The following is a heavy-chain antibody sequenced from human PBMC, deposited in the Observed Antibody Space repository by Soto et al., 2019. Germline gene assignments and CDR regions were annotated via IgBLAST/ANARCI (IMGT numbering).Heavy chain of an antibody. J-gene: IGHJ4*02. CDR1: GFTFSTYT. CDR3: AKARCSTTNCYVPDY. CDR2: ISGSGGSP. V-gene: IGHV3-23*01. D-gene: IGHD2-2*01. Sequence: EVQLLESGGGLVQPGGSMRLSWVASGFTFSTYTMSWVRQAPGKGLEWVSVISGSGGSPSYADSVQGRFSISRDNPKNTLYLHMNSLRGEDTAMYYCAKARCSTTNCYVPDYWGQGTLVTVSS.